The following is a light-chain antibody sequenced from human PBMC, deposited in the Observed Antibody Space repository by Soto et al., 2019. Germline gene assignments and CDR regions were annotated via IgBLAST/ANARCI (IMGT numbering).Light chain of an antibody. Sequence: QSVLTQPASVSGSPGQSITISCTGTSSDVGGYNYVSWYQQHPGKAPKLMIYDVSNRPSGVSNRFSGSKSGNTASLTISGLQAEDEAVYYCSSYTSSSTFYVFGTGTNATVL. CDR1: SSDVGGYNY. CDR2: DVS. J-gene: IGLJ1*01. V-gene: IGLV2-14*01. CDR3: SSYTSSSTFYV.